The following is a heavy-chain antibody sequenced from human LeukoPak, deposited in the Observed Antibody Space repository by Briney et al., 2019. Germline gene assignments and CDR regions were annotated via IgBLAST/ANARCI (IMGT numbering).Heavy chain of an antibody. CDR2: FYYTGNT. V-gene: IGHV4-61*05. J-gene: IGHJ3*02. Sequence: SETLSLTCTVSGGSISSSSYYWGWIRQPPGKGLERIGYFYYTGNTYYNPPLKSRVIISVDTSKNQFTLKLSSVTAADTAVYYCARGNIVVLTGDAFDIWGQGTMVTVSS. CDR1: GGSISSSSYY. CDR3: ARGNIVVLTGDAFDI. D-gene: IGHD3-22*01.